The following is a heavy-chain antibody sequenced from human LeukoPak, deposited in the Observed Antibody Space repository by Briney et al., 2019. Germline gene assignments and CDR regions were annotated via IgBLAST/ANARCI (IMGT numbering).Heavy chain of an antibody. CDR2: ISSSGSTI. CDR1: GFTFSDYY. CDR3: ARESFDAVAARGARYYYYMDV. V-gene: IGHV3-11*01. Sequence: GGSLRLSCAASGFTFSDYYMSWIRQAPGEGLEWVSYISSSGSTIYYADSVKGRFTISRDNAKNSLYLQMNSLRAEDTAVYYCARESFDAVAARGARYYYYMDVWGKGTTVTISS. J-gene: IGHJ6*03. D-gene: IGHD6-19*01.